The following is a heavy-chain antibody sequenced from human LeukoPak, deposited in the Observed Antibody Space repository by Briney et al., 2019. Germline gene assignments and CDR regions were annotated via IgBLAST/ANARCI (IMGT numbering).Heavy chain of an antibody. CDR3: ARVAQQLVDGTHYYYYMDV. D-gene: IGHD6-13*01. J-gene: IGHJ6*03. Sequence: SETLSLTCTVSGYSLSSGYYWGWIRQPPGKGLEGMGSIYHSGSIYYNPPLKSRVTISADTSKNQFSLKLRSVTAADTAVYYCARVAQQLVDGTHYYYYMDVWGKGTTVTVSS. V-gene: IGHV4-38-2*02. CDR1: GYSLSSGYY. CDR2: IYHSGSI.